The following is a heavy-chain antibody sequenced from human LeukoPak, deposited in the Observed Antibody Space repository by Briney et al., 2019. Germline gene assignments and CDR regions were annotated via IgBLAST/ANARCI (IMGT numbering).Heavy chain of an antibody. J-gene: IGHJ5*02. CDR3: AREMVGIAAAGASWFDP. CDR2: IYYSGST. D-gene: IGHD6-13*01. Sequence: PSQTLSLTCTVSGGSISSGGYYWSWIRQHPGKGLEWIGYIYYSGSTYYNPSLKSRVTISVDTSKNQFSLKLSSVTAADTAVYYCAREMVGIAAAGASWFDPWGQGTLVTVSS. CDR1: GGSISSGGYY. V-gene: IGHV4-31*03.